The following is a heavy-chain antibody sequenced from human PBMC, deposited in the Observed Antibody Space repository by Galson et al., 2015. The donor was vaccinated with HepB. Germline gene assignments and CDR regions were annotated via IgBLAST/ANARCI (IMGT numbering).Heavy chain of an antibody. Sequence: LTCTVSGGSISSSSYYWGWIRQPPGKGLEWIGSIYYSGSTYYNPSLKSRVTISVDTSKNQFSLKLSSVTAADTAVYYCARPRHYYDSSGYYNWGQGTLVTVSS. CDR3: ARPRHYYDSSGYYN. CDR1: GGSISSSSYY. D-gene: IGHD3-22*01. V-gene: IGHV4-39*01. J-gene: IGHJ4*02. CDR2: IYYSGST.